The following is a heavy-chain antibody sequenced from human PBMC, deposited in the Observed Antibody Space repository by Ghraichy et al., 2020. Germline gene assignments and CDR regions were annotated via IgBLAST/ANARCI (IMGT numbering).Heavy chain of an antibody. D-gene: IGHD3-3*01. J-gene: IGHJ4*02. V-gene: IGHV3-53*01. CDR2: IYSGGST. Sequence: GGSLRLSCAASGFTVSSNYMSWVRQAPGKGLEWVSVIYSGGSTYYADSVKGRFTISRDNSKNTLYLQMNSLRAEDTAVYYCARASPLLRFLEWLFKRWKPARPYYFDYWGQGTLVTVSS. CDR1: GFTVSSNY. CDR3: ARASPLLRFLEWLFKRWKPARPYYFDY.